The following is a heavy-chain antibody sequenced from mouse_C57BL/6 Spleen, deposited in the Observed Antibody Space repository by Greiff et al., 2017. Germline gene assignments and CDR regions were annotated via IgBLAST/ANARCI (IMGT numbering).Heavy chain of an antibody. Sequence: QVQLQQSGAELVKPGASVKISCKASGYAFSSYWMTWVKQRPGKGLEWIGQIYPGDGDTNYNGKFKGKATLTADKSSSTAYMQLSSLTSEDSAVYFCAGDGSPYYAMDYWGQGTSVTVSS. D-gene: IGHD2-3*01. CDR1: GYAFSSYW. CDR2: IYPGDGDT. CDR3: AGDGSPYYAMDY. J-gene: IGHJ4*01. V-gene: IGHV1-80*01.